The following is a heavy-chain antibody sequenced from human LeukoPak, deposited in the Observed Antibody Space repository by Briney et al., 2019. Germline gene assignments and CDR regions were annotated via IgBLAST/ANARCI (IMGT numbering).Heavy chain of an antibody. CDR2: IYYSGST. D-gene: IGHD3-3*01. Sequence: SQTLSLTCTVSGVSFSSGDYCWSWIRQPPGKGLEWIGYIYYSGSTYYNPSLKSRVTISVDTSKNQFSLKLSSVTDADTAVYYWDRVYDFWSGYQVDPWGQGTLVTVSS. J-gene: IGHJ5*02. CDR3: DRVYDFWSGYQVDP. V-gene: IGHV4-30-4*08. CDR1: GVSFSSGDYC.